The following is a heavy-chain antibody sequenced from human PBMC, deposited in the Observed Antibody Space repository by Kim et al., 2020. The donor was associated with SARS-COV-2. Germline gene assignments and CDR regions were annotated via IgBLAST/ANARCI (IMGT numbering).Heavy chain of an antibody. J-gene: IGHJ2*01. Sequence: SETLSLTCTVSGGSISSYYWSWIRQPPGKGLEWIGYIYYSGSTNYNPSLKSRVTISVDTSKNQFSLKRSSVTAADTAVYYCARDGGGWLKRSWYFDLWGRGTLVTVSS. V-gene: IGHV4-59*12. CDR2: IYYSGST. D-gene: IGHD5-12*01. CDR1: GGSISSYY. CDR3: ARDGGGWLKRSWYFDL.